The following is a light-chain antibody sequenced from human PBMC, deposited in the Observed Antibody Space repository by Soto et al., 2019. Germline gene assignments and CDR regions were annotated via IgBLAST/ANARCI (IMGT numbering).Light chain of an antibody. J-gene: IGKJ1*01. CDR1: QSISSY. CDR3: QKSYSTPRK. V-gene: IGKV1-39*01. Sequence: DIQITQSPSSLSASVVDRVTITFPASQSISSYLNWYQQKPGKAPKLLIYAASSLQCGVPSRFSGSGSGTAFTLTISSLQPEDFATYYCQKSYSTPRKFGQGTKVDIK. CDR2: AAS.